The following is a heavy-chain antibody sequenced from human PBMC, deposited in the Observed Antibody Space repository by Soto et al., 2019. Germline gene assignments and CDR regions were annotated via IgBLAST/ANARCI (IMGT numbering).Heavy chain of an antibody. CDR1: GGSISSDY. CDR2: IYYSGST. Sequence: PSETLSLTCTVSGGSISSDYWSWFRQPPGKGLEWIGYIYYSGSTNYNPSLKSRVTISVDTSKNQFSLKLSSVTAADTAVYYCASVQGCKPRKGAYYFVYWGQATLVTV. J-gene: IGHJ4*02. D-gene: IGHD3-10*02. CDR3: ASVQGCKPRKGAYYFVY. V-gene: IGHV4-59*01.